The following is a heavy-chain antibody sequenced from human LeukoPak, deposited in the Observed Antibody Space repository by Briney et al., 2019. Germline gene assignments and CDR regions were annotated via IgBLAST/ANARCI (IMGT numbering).Heavy chain of an antibody. Sequence: SETLSLTCAVYGGSFSGYYWSWIRQPPGKGLEWIREINHSGSTNYNPSLKSRVTISVDTSKNQFSLKLSSVTAADTAVYYCARGPSIAAVGTLDYWGQGTLVTVSS. CDR1: GGSFSGYY. CDR3: ARGPSIAAVGTLDY. D-gene: IGHD6-13*01. V-gene: IGHV4-34*01. J-gene: IGHJ4*02. CDR2: INHSGST.